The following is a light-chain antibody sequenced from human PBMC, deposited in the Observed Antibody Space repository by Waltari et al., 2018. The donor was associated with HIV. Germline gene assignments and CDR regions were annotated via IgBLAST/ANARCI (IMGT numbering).Light chain of an antibody. CDR3: ASWDDGLSGHV. V-gene: IGLV1-47*01. CDR1: NSNIGRNF. CDR2: RND. Sequence: QSGLTQPPSVSGTPGQRLTIPCSGSNSNIGRNFVFWYRQLPGAAPSLLGYRNDQRRSGVVDRFSGSRSGASASLVIDRLRVEEEADYYCASWDDGLSGHVFGGGTTVSV. J-gene: IGLJ1*01.